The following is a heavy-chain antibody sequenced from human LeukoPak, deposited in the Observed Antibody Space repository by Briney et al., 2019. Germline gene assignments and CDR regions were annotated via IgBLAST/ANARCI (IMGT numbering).Heavy chain of an antibody. J-gene: IGHJ3*02. CDR1: GFTFKSYW. D-gene: IGHD3-10*01. CDR3: AGSGRLGASDI. CDR2: IKQDGSEK. V-gene: IGHV3-7*01. Sequence: PEGSLRLSCAASGFTFKSYWMSWVRQAPGKGLEWVANIKQDGSEKYYVDSVKGRFTISRDNTENSLSLQMNSLRGEDTALYFCAGSGRLGASDIWGQGTMVTVSS.